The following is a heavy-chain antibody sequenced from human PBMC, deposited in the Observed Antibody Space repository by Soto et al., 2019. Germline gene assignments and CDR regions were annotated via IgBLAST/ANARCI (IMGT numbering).Heavy chain of an antibody. CDR2: MNPNRGNT. CDR3: ATGMGLVISYYGMDV. CDR1: GYTLTSYD. Sequence: ASGKASCKASGYTLTSYDINWARQAPGQGIERMGWMNPNRGNTGYAQKFQGRVTMNRNKSITTEHMELRSLRSEDTAVYYCATGMGLVISYYGMDVWVQGNTVTVYS. D-gene: IGHD3-9*01. V-gene: IGHV1-8*01. J-gene: IGHJ6*02.